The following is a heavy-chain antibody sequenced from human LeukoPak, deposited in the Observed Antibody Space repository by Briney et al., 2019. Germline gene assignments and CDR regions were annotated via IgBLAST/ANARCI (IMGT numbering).Heavy chain of an antibody. Sequence: PSETLSLTCAVYGGSFIGFHWNWIRQPPGKGLEWIGDINHSGSTNYNPSLTSRVTISVDTSKNQFSLKLSSVTAADTAVYYCAAFGDGYNIDYWGQGTLVTVSS. V-gene: IGHV4-34*01. D-gene: IGHD5-24*01. CDR1: GGSFIGFH. J-gene: IGHJ4*02. CDR2: INHSGST. CDR3: AAFGDGYNIDY.